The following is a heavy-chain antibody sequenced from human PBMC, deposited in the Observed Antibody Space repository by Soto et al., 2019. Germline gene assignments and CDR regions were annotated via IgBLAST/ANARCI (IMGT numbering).Heavy chain of an antibody. Sequence: PGGSLRLSCAASGFTFSSYGMHWVRQAPGKGLEWVAVIWYDGSNKYYADSVKGRFTISRDNSKNTLYLQMNSLRAEDTAVYYCARSDYGDTKRVFDYWGQGTLVTVSS. CDR3: ARSDYGDTKRVFDY. CDR2: IWYDGSNK. CDR1: GFTFSSYG. V-gene: IGHV3-33*01. D-gene: IGHD4-17*01. J-gene: IGHJ4*02.